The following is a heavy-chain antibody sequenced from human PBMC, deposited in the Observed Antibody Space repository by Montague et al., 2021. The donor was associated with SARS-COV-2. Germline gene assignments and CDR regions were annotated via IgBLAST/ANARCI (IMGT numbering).Heavy chain of an antibody. J-gene: IGHJ6*02. CDR3: ARVRVGRGVSWVNSMDV. CDR2: IDWDDDK. CDR1: GFSPSTSGMC. Sequence: PALVKPTQTLTLTCTFSGFSPSTSGMCVSWIRQPPGKALEWLALIDWDDDKYYSTSLKTRLTISKDTSKNQVVLTMTNMDPVGTATYSCARVRVGRGVSWVNSMDVWGQGTPVTVSS. V-gene: IGHV2-70*01. D-gene: IGHD3-10*01.